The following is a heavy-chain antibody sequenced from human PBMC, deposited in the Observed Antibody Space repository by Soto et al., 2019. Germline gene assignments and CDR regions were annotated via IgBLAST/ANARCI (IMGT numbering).Heavy chain of an antibody. J-gene: IGHJ5*02. D-gene: IGHD6-19*01. CDR3: ARDLFHIRNETYLPGIAVAGTRWFDP. Sequence: SQTLSLTCAISGDSVSSNSAAWNWIRQSPSRGLEWLGRTYYRSKWYNDYAVSVKSRITINPDTSKNQFSLQLNSVTPEDTAVYYCARDLFHIRNETYLPGIAVAGTRWFDPWGQGTLVTVSS. CDR2: TYYRSKWYN. CDR1: GDSVSSNSAA. V-gene: IGHV6-1*01.